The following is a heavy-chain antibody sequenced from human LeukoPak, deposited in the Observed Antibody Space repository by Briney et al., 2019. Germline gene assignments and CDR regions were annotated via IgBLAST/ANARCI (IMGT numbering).Heavy chain of an antibody. CDR1: GGTFSSYA. CDR2: IIPIFGTA. V-gene: IGHV1-69*05. D-gene: IGHD3-16*01. CDR3: ARGMYYSAFDI. J-gene: IGHJ3*02. Sequence: GASVKVSCKASGGTFSSYAISWVRQAPGQGLEWMGGIIPIFGTANYAQKLQGRVTMTTDTSTSTAYMELRSLRSDDTAVYYCARGMYYSAFDIWGQGTMVTVSS.